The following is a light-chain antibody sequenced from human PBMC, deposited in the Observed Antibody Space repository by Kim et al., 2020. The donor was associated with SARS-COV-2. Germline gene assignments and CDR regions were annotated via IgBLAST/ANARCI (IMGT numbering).Light chain of an antibody. V-gene: IGLV3-21*04. CDR1: NFGSDS. J-gene: IGLJ3*02. Sequence: SYELTQPPSVSVDTGKTATITCGVNNFGSDSVHWYQQKPGQAPRLVISYDTDRPSGIPVRFLVSTSGNTATLTISRVEDGDAPDFFCQVWDRTSDYPVFG. CDR2: YDT. CDR3: QVWDRTSDYPV.